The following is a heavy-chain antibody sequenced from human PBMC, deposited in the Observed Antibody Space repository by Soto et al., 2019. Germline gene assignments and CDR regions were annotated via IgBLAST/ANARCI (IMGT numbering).Heavy chain of an antibody. Sequence: QVQLVESGGGVVQPGRSLRLSCAASGFTFSSYAMHWVRQAPGKGLEWVAVISYDGSNKYYADSVKGRFTISRDNSKNTLYLQMNSLRAEDTAVYYCARDQIFDYWGQGTLVTVSS. J-gene: IGHJ4*02. CDR3: ARDQIFDY. V-gene: IGHV3-30-3*01. CDR2: ISYDGSNK. CDR1: GFTFSSYA.